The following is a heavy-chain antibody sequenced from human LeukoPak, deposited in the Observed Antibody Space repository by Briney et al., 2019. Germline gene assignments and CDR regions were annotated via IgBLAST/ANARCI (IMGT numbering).Heavy chain of an antibody. CDR3: ARAYDSRYNWFDP. J-gene: IGHJ5*02. D-gene: IGHD3-3*01. CDR2: IYYSGST. CDR1: GGSISSGGYY. V-gene: IGHV4-31*03. Sequence: SETLSLTCTVSGGSISSGGYYWSWIRQHPGKGLEWIGYIYYSGSTYYNPSLKSRVTISVDTSKNQFSLKLSSATAADTAVYYCARAYDSRYNWFDPWGQGTLVTVSS.